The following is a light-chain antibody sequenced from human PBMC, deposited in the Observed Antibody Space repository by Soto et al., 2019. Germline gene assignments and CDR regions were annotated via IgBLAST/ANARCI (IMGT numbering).Light chain of an antibody. V-gene: IGKV1-5*01. CDR3: QQYNSYPLT. CDR2: DAS. CDR1: QSISSW. Sequence: DIQMTQSPSTPSASVGDRVTITCRASQSISSWLDWYQQKPGKAHKLLTYDASSLESGVPSRSSGSGSGTEVTPTISSLQTDDFATYYCQQYNSYPLTFGGGTRWIS. J-gene: IGKJ4*01.